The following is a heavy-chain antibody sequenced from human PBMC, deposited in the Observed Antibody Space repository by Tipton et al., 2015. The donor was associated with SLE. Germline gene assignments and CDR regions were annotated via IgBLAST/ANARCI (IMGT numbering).Heavy chain of an antibody. V-gene: IGHV1-46*01. CDR2: IITSEGRT. D-gene: IGHD3-16*01. CDR3: VRELVGGHFDY. Sequence: QLVQSGPEVKKPGASMKVSCKTSGYTFSDYYIHWMRQAPGQGLEWIGIIITSEGRTNYAQKFWGRVSMTRDMSTSTIYMELDSPTSDDTAVYYCVRELVGGHFDYWGQGPLVTVSS. J-gene: IGHJ4*02. CDR1: GYTFSDYY.